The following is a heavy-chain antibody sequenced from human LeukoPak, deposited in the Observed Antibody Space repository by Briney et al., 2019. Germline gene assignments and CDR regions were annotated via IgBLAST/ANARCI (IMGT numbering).Heavy chain of an antibody. J-gene: IGHJ4*02. V-gene: IGHV1-2*02. Sequence: DSGKVSCKASGYTFSGYYMNRVGQARGQGSEGMGWINPNSGGTNYAQKFQGRVTMTRDTSISTAYMELSRLRSDDTAVYYCAREALSLDTAMVLYFDYWGQGTLVTVSS. D-gene: IGHD5-18*01. CDR3: AREALSLDTAMVLYFDY. CDR1: GYTFSGYY. CDR2: INPNSGGT.